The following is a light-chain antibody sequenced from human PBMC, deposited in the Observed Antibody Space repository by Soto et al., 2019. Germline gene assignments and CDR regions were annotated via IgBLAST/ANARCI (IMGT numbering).Light chain of an antibody. Sequence: DIQVTQSPSSLSASAGDRVTITCRASQSISSHLNWYQQKPGKAPKLLIYAASNLQGGVPSRFTGSGSGTDFTLTISSLQPEDSATYYCQQNYILSAGYTFGQGTKLEIK. J-gene: IGKJ2*01. CDR1: QSISSH. CDR2: AAS. V-gene: IGKV1-39*01. CDR3: QQNYILSAGYT.